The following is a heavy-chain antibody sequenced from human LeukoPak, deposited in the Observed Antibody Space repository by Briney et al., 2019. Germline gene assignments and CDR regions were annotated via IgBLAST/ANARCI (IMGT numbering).Heavy chain of an antibody. CDR3: ARGPSFWTTVTYYFDY. Sequence: PSETLSLTCAVYGGSFSGYYWSWIRQPPGKGLEWIGEINHSGSTNYNPSLKSRATISVDTSKNQFSLKLSSVTAADTAVYYCARGPSFWTTVTYYFDYWGQGTLVTVSS. V-gene: IGHV4-34*01. D-gene: IGHD4-17*01. J-gene: IGHJ4*02. CDR2: INHSGST. CDR1: GGSFSGYY.